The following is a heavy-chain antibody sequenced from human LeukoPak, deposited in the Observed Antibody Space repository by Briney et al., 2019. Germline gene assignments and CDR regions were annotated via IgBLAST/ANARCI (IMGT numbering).Heavy chain of an antibody. V-gene: IGHV4-61*02. CDR1: GGSISSGSYC. CDR2: IYTSGST. CDR3: ARDSSGTANYYYYYYMDV. J-gene: IGHJ6*03. Sequence: SETLSLTCTVSGGSISSGSYCWSWIRQPAGKGLEWIGRIYTSGSTNYNPSLKSRVTISVDTSKNQFSLKLSSVTAADTAVYYCARDSSGTANYYYYYYMDVWGKGTTVTVSS. D-gene: IGHD6-19*01.